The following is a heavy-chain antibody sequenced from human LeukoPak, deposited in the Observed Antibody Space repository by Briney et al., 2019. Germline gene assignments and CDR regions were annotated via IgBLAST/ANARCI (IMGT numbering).Heavy chain of an antibody. CDR2: IYYSGST. CDR1: GGSISSYY. D-gene: IGHD1-26*01. Sequence: PSETLSLTCTVSGGSISSYYWSWIRQPPGKGLEWIGYIYYSGSTNYNPSLKSRVTISVDTSKNQFSLKLSSVTAADTAVYYCARLAWRGSYFDYRGQGTLVTVSS. J-gene: IGHJ4*02. CDR3: ARLAWRGSYFDY. V-gene: IGHV4-59*08.